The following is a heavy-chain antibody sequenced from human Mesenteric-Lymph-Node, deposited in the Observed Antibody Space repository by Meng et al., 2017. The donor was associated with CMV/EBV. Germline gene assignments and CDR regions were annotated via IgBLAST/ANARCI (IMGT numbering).Heavy chain of an antibody. CDR2: VYYSGST. J-gene: IGHJ6*02. CDR3: ARDGGLTQHYYYGMDV. CDR1: GGSVSSGSYY. Sequence: SETLSLTCTVSGGSVSSGSYYWSWIRQPPGKGLEWIGSVYYSGSTDYIPSLRSRVTISVDTSKNQFSLKLSSVTAADTAIYYCARDGGLTQHYYYGMDVWGQGTTVTVSS. V-gene: IGHV4-61*01. D-gene: IGHD2-15*01.